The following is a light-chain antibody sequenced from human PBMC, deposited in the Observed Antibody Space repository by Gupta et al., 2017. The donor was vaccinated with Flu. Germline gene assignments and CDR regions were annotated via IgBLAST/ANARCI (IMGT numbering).Light chain of an antibody. Sequence: VTPGQPASISCKPSQSLLYSDGKTYVLWYLQKPGQPTLPLIYDVSKRFCGVADMFSGSWSGTDFILNISRVEAEYVGVYYCMQSIYPRRFGGGTKVEIK. CDR2: DVS. V-gene: IGKV2D-29*01. CDR3: MQSIYPRR. J-gene: IGKJ4*02. CDR1: QSLLYSDGKTY.